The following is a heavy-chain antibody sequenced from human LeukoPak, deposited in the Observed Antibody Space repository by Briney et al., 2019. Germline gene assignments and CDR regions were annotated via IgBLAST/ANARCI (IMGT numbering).Heavy chain of an antibody. D-gene: IGHD3-10*01. Sequence: SETLSLTCTVSCASISSSSYYWGWIRQPPGKGLEWLGSIYYTGSPYHNPSLKSRVTISVDTPKNQFSLKLSSVTAADTALYYCAVSGYGSYTPFDYWGQGTLVTVSS. CDR1: CASISSSSYY. CDR2: IYYTGSP. V-gene: IGHV4-39*01. CDR3: AVSGYGSYTPFDY. J-gene: IGHJ4*02.